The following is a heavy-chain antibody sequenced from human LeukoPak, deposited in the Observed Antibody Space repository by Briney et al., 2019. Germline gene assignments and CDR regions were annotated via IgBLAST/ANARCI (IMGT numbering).Heavy chain of an antibody. CDR1: GFSFSSYA. D-gene: IGHD3-3*01. J-gene: IGHJ6*02. CDR2: INSDGSST. Sequence: GGSLRLSCAASGFSFSSYAMSWVRQAPGKGLVWVSRINSDGSSTSYADSVKGRFTISRDNAKNTLYLQMNSLRAEDTAVYYCARDGDFWSGYYPYYGMDVWGQGTTVTVSS. V-gene: IGHV3-74*01. CDR3: ARDGDFWSGYYPYYGMDV.